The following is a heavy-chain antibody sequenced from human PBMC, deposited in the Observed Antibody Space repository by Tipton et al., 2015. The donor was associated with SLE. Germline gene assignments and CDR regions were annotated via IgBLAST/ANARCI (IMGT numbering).Heavy chain of an antibody. CDR2: IYYTGTTT. Sequence: TLSLTCTVSGGSVSSSSKYWAWIRQPPGKGLEWIGSIYYTGTTTYYNSFLKGRVTMSVDTSKNQFSLRLTSVMAADTAVYYCARLHGYSYGLNWFDPWGQGTLISVSS. CDR1: GGSVSSSSKY. D-gene: IGHD5-18*01. CDR3: ARLHGYSYGLNWFDP. J-gene: IGHJ5*02. V-gene: IGHV4-39*07.